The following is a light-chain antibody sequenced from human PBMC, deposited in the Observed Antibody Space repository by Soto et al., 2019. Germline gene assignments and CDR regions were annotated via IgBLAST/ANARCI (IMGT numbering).Light chain of an antibody. J-gene: IGKJ5*01. CDR2: GAS. Sequence: EVVLTQSPGTLSLSPGERATLSCRASQTLGRSWLAWYQHKPGQAPTLLVSGASRRATGIPDRFSGGGSGTDFTLTISRLEPEDVALYYCLQYDRPPITFGQGTRLEIK. CDR1: QTLGRSW. V-gene: IGKV3-20*01. CDR3: LQYDRPPIT.